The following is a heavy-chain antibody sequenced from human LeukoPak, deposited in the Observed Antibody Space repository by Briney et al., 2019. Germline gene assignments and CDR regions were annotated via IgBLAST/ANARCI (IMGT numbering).Heavy chain of an antibody. CDR1: GFTFSSYS. V-gene: IGHV3-7*03. J-gene: IGHJ4*02. D-gene: IGHD5-18*01. CDR3: AKNRGTGMAFYDH. Sequence: GGSLRLSCAASGFTFSSYSMGWLRQAPGKGLEWVANIKPDGNEIYYVDSVKGRFTISRDNAKNSVYLQMNNLRAEDTAVYYCAKNRGTGMAFYDHWGQGTQVTVSS. CDR2: IKPDGNEI.